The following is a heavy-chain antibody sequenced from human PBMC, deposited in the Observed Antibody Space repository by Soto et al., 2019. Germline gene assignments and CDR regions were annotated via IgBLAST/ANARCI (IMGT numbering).Heavy chain of an antibody. CDR1: GLSFNIYW. Sequence: EVQLVESGGGLVQPGGSLRLSCAASGLSFNIYWMHWVRQVPGKGLVWLARINSDGSHTIYVDSVKGRFTISRDNAKNTVFLQMDSLRDEDTGVYYCAGGTAGLDVWGQGTTVTVSS. CDR2: INSDGSHT. J-gene: IGHJ6*02. CDR3: AGGTAGLDV. V-gene: IGHV3-74*01.